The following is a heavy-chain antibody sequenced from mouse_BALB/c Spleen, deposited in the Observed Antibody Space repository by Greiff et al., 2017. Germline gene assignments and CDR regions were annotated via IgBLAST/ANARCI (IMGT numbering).Heavy chain of an antibody. CDR2: IDPSDSET. J-gene: IGHJ4*01. Sequence: QVHVKQPGAELVKPGAPVKLSCKASGYTFTSYWMNWVKQRPGRGLEWIGRIDPSDSETHYNQKFKDKATLTVDKSSSTAYIQLSSLTSEDSAVYYCARTYYGNYVGAMDYWGQGTSVTVSS. CDR3: ARTYYGNYVGAMDY. CDR1: GYTFTSYW. V-gene: IGHV1-69*02. D-gene: IGHD2-10*01.